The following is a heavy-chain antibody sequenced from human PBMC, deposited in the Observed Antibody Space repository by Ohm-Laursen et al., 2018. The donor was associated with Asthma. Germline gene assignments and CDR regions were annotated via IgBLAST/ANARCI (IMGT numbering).Heavy chain of an antibody. V-gene: IGHV3-30-3*01. Sequence: SLRLSCSASGFSFSGYAMHWVRQAPGKGLEWVAVGGSYYDGGLKYYADSVNGRFTVSRDDSKNTLYLQMNSLRPDDTAVYYCARDVMEWYLPAFDFWGQGTLVTVSS. D-gene: IGHD3-3*01. CDR3: ARDVMEWYLPAFDF. CDR2: GGSYYDGGLK. J-gene: IGHJ4*02. CDR1: GFSFSGYA.